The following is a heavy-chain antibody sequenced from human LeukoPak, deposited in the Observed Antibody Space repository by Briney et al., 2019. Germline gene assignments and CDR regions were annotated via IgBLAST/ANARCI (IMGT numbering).Heavy chain of an antibody. J-gene: IGHJ4*02. V-gene: IGHV3-15*01. D-gene: IGHD3-10*01. CDR1: GFTFSNAW. Sequence: PGGSLRLSCAASGFTFSNAWMSCVRQAPGKGLEWVGRIKSKTDGGTTDYAAPVKGRFTISRDDSKNTLYLQMNSLKTEDTAVYYCTTDYGSGSYRLYWGQGTLVTVSS. CDR3: TTDYGSGSYRLY. CDR2: IKSKTDGGTT.